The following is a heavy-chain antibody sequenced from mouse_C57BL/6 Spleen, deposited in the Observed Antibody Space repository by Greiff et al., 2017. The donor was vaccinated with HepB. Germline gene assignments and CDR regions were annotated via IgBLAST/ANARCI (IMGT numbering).Heavy chain of an antibody. Sequence: VHVKQSGPELVKPGASVKMSCKASGYTFTDYNMHWVKQSHGKSLEWIGYINPNNGGTSYNQKFKGKATLTVNKSSSTAYMELRSLTSEDSAVYYCARSATVDYWGQGTTLTVSS. V-gene: IGHV1-22*01. D-gene: IGHD1-1*01. CDR2: INPNNGGT. J-gene: IGHJ2*01. CDR1: GYTFTDYN. CDR3: ARSATVDY.